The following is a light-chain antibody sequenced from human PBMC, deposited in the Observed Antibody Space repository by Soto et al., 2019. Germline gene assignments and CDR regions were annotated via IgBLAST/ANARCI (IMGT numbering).Light chain of an antibody. V-gene: IGLV2-14*03. J-gene: IGLJ2*01. Sequence: QSALTQPASVSGSPGQSITISFTGTSSDVGAYNFVSWYQQHPGKAPKLMIYDVTNRGSGVSSGFSGTKSGNTASLAISGLKAEDEADYYCSSYTPSNTLVFGGGTKLAVL. CDR1: SSDVGAYNF. CDR3: SSYTPSNTLV. CDR2: DVT.